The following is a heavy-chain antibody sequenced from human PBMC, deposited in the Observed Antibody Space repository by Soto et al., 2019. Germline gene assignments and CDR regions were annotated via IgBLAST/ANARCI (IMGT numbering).Heavy chain of an antibody. CDR3: ARQIRHYDSGSSEYPYYGLDV. J-gene: IGHJ6*02. D-gene: IGHD3-3*01. Sequence: PGESLKISCQGSEYSFSTYWIAWVRQMPGKGLEWMGIIYPGDSDTRYSPSFQGQVTISADNSIGTAQLQWSSLKASDTAMYYFARQIRHYDSGSSEYPYYGLDVWGQGTTVTVS. CDR1: EYSFSTYW. CDR2: IYPGDSDT. V-gene: IGHV5-51*01.